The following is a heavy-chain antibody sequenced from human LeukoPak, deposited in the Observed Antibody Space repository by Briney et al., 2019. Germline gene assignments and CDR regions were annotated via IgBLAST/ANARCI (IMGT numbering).Heavy chain of an antibody. V-gene: IGHV3-23*01. J-gene: IGHJ4*02. D-gene: IGHD6-19*01. Sequence: GGSLRLSCVASGFTFSSYAMSWVRQAPGKGLQWVSSITGTGVGIYNADSVKGRFTISRDSSKNTLYLHMNSLRGEDTAIYYCAKEVWYYSGPHDYWGQGALVTVSS. CDR2: ITGTGVGI. CDR3: AKEVWYYSGPHDY. CDR1: GFTFSSYA.